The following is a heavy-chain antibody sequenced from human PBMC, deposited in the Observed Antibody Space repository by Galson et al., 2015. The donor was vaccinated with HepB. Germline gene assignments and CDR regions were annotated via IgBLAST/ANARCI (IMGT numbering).Heavy chain of an antibody. CDR2: IKQDGSEI. J-gene: IGHJ3*02. D-gene: IGHD4-17*01. CDR3: ASTLGADYGDYDDAFDI. Sequence: SLRLSCAASGFTFSSYWMSWVRQAPGKGLEWVANIKQDGSEIYYVGSVKGRFTISRDNAKNSLYLQMNSLRAEDTAVYYCASTLGADYGDYDDAFDIWGQGTMVTVSS. V-gene: IGHV3-7*03. CDR1: GFTFSSYW.